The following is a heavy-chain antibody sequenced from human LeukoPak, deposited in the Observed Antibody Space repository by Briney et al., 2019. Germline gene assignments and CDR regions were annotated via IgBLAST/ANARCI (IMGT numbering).Heavy chain of an antibody. Sequence: KTSETPSLTCTVSGGSINSDDYYWSWVRQPPGKGLEWIGYIYYSGSTYYNSSLKSRVTISVDTSKNQFSLKLSSVTAADTAVYYCARVEKADFWSGIGYYFDYWGQGTLVTVSS. CDR1: GGSINSDDYY. CDR2: IYYSGST. V-gene: IGHV4-30-4*01. J-gene: IGHJ4*02. CDR3: ARVEKADFWSGIGYYFDY. D-gene: IGHD3-3*01.